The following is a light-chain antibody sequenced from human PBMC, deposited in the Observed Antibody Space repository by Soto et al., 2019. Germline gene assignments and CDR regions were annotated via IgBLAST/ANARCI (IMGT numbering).Light chain of an antibody. CDR1: SGDVGGYNY. V-gene: IGLV2-14*01. CDR3: SSYTSSNTRYV. Sequence: QSALTQPASVSGSPGQSITISCTGTSGDVGGYNYVPWYQQHPGKAPKLMIYEVSNRPSGVSNRFSGSKSANTASLTISGLQAEDEADYFCSSYTSSNTRYVFXTGTKVT. J-gene: IGLJ1*01. CDR2: EVS.